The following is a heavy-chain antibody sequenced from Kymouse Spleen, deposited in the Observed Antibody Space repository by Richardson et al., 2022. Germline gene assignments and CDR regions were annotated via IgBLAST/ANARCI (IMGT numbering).Heavy chain of an antibody. J-gene: IGHJ6*02. D-gene: IGHD6-6*01. CDR1: GFTFSSYG. V-gene: IGHV3-30*18. CDR2: ISYDGSNK. Sequence: QVQLVESGGGVVQPGRSLRLSCAASGFTFSSYGMHWVRQAPGKGLEWVAVISYDGSNKYYADSVKGRFTISRDNSKNTLYLQMNSLRAEDTAVYYCAKKSIAARNYYYYYGMDVWGQGTTVTVSS. CDR3: AKKSIAARNYYYYYGMDV.